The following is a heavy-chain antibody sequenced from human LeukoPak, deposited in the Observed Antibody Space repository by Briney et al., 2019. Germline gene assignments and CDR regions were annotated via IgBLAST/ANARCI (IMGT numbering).Heavy chain of an antibody. CDR2: IYYSGST. CDR3: ATGGHSSSWYGYYFDY. CDR1: GGSISGYY. J-gene: IGHJ4*02. D-gene: IGHD6-13*01. Sequence: SETLSLTCTVSGGSISGYYWSWIRQPPGKGLEWIGYIYYSGSTNYNPSLKSRVTISADTSKNQFSLKLSSVTAADTAVYYCATGGHSSSWYGYYFDYWGQGTLVTVSS. V-gene: IGHV4-59*01.